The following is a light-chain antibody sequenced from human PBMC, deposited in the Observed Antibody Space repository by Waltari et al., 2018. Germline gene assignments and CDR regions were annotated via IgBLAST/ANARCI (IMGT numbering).Light chain of an antibody. J-gene: IGKJ4*01. Sequence: EVVLTQSPATLSLSPGETATLSCRASQSISSYLAWYQQKPGQAPRLLIYDASNRATGIPARFSGSGSGTDFTLTISSLEPEDFAVYFCQQRNFWPLTFGGGTKV. CDR2: DAS. CDR1: QSISSY. CDR3: QQRNFWPLT. V-gene: IGKV3-11*01.